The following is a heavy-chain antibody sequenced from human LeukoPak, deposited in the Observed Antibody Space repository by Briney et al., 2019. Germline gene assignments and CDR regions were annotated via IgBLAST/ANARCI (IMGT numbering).Heavy chain of an antibody. D-gene: IGHD5-24*01. V-gene: IGHV4-34*01. CDR2: INHSGST. Sequence: PSETLSLTCAVYGGSFSGYYWSWIRQPPGKGLEWIGEINHSGSTNYNPSLKSRVTISVDTSKNQFSLKLSSVTAADTAVYYCARRLVEMATARETTNWFDPWGQGTLVTVSS. CDR3: ARRLVEMATARETTNWFDP. CDR1: GGSFSGYY. J-gene: IGHJ5*02.